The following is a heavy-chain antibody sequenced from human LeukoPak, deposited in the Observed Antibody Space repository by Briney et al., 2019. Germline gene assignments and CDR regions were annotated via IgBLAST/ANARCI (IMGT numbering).Heavy chain of an antibody. V-gene: IGHV3-33*06. CDR2: IWYDGGNK. Sequence: GRSLRLSCAASGFTFSSFGMHWVRQAPGKGLEWVAIIWYDGGNKYYADSVKGRFTISRDNSKNTLYLQMNSLRSEDTAVYYCAKALVVLDVFDIWGQGTMVTVSS. D-gene: IGHD3-22*01. CDR3: AKALVVLDVFDI. CDR1: GFTFSSFG. J-gene: IGHJ3*02.